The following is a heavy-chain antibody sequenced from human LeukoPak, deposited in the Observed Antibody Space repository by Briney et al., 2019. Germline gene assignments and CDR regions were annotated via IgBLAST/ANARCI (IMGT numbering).Heavy chain of an antibody. CDR2: IYSGGST. CDR3: AREGTWSYYYDY. V-gene: IGHV3-66*01. CDR1: GFTVRSNY. J-gene: IGHJ4*02. D-gene: IGHD1-26*01. Sequence: GGSLRLSCAASGFTVRSNYMNWVRQAPGKGLEWASVIYSGGSTYYADSVKGRFTISRDNSKNTLYLQMNSLRAEDTAVYYCAREGTWSYYYDYWGQGTLVTVSS.